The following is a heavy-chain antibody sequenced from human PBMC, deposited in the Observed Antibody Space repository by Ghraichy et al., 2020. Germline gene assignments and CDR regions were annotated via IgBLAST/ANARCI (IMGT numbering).Heavy chain of an antibody. J-gene: IGHJ6*02. Sequence: SETLSLTCTVSGGSIRGHYWSWIRQPPGKGPEWIGYVHYTGNTDYSPSIKSRATISLDTPRNHFSLTLTSATAADTAVYYCASGGGGDTLVYYGLDVWGQGTTVTVSS. D-gene: IGHD3-16*01. CDR3: ASGGGGDTLVYYGLDV. CDR1: GGSIRGHY. CDR2: VHYTGNT. V-gene: IGHV4-59*08.